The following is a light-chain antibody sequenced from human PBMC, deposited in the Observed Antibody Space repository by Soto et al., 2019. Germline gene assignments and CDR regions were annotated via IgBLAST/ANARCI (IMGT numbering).Light chain of an antibody. J-gene: IGKJ1*01. Sequence: DIQMTQSPSSLSASVGDRLTITCRASQSIRTYLNWYQQKPGKAPTLLIYAASILQSGVPSRFSGSGSVTDFTLTISSLQPEDFATYHCQQSYSAPPTFGQGTKVEIK. CDR3: QQSYSAPPT. V-gene: IGKV1-39*01. CDR2: AAS. CDR1: QSIRTY.